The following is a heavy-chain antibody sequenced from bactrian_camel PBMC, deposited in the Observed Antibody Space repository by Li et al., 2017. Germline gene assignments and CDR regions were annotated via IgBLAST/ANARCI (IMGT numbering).Heavy chain of an antibody. CDR2: IDTDGTI. CDR3: GANRGWEFCLGTIGSTPLDRYIY. J-gene: IGHJ4*01. V-gene: IGHV3S53*01. D-gene: IGHD5*01. Sequence: VQLVESGGGSVQAGGSLTLSCAASGYTANTKCMGRFRQGPGKEREGVATIDTDGTITYKDPLKGRFTISQDNAKSTNYLQMDSLKAEDTAMYFCGANRGWEFCLGTIGSTPLDRYIYWGRGTQVTVS. CDR1: GYTANTKC.